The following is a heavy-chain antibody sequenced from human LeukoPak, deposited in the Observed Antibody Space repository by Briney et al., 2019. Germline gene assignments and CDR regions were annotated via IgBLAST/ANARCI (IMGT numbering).Heavy chain of an antibody. CDR3: ARGRYDILTGYPSYWYFDL. D-gene: IGHD3-9*01. J-gene: IGHJ2*01. CDR2: IYTSGST. CDR1: GGSISSYY. V-gene: IGHV4-4*07. Sequence: SETLSLTCTVSGGSISSYYWSWIRQPAGKGLEWIGRIYTSGSTNYNPSLKSRVTMSVDTSKNQFSLKLSSVTAADTAVYYCARGRYDILTGYPSYWYFDLWGRGTLVTVSS.